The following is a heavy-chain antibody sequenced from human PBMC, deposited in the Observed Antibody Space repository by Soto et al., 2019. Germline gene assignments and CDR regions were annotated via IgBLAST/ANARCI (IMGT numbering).Heavy chain of an antibody. CDR1: GYYFSSYW. V-gene: IGHV5-51*01. J-gene: IGHJ4*02. D-gene: IGHD1-26*01. Sequence: GESLKISCQTSGYYFSSYWIVWVRQRPGEGLEWVGIIDPSDSETKYSPSFQGQVTTSADKSISTAYLQWNSLKASDTAMYYCARPPYSASYYYFDQWGQGTPVTVSS. CDR3: ARPPYSASYYYFDQ. CDR2: IDPSDSET.